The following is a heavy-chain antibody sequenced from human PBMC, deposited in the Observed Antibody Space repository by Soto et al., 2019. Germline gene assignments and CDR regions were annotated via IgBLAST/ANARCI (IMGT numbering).Heavy chain of an antibody. CDR2: ISGSGGST. CDR3: AKDLILSPATFGVVTGGGDY. Sequence: PGGSLRLSCAASGFTFSSYAMSWVRQAPGKXLEWVSAISGSGGSTYYADSVKGRFTISRDNSKNTLYLQMNSLRAEDTAVYYCAKDLILSPATFGVVTGGGDYWGQGTLVTVSS. J-gene: IGHJ4*02. V-gene: IGHV3-23*01. CDR1: GFTFSSYA. D-gene: IGHD3-3*01.